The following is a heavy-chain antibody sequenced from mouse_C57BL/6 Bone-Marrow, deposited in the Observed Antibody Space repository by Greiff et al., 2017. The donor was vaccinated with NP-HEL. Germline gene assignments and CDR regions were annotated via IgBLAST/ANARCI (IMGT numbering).Heavy chain of an antibody. Sequence: QVQLQQSGAELVRPGTSVKLSCKASGYTFTSYWMHWVKQRPGQGLEWIGVIDPSDSYTNYNQKLKGKATLTVDTSSSTAYMQLSSLTSEDSAVYYCARGWLLRSWFAYWGQGTLVTVSA. V-gene: IGHV1-59*01. CDR1: GYTFTSYW. CDR2: IDPSDSYT. J-gene: IGHJ3*01. D-gene: IGHD2-3*01. CDR3: ARGWLLRSWFAY.